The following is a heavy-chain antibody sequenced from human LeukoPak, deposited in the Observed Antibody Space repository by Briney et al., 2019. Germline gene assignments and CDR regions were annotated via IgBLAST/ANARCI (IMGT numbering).Heavy chain of an antibody. CDR1: GGSISSSSYY. Sequence: ETLSLTCTVSGGSISSSSYYWGWIRQPPGKGLEWVANIKQDGSEKYYVDSVKGRFTISRDNAKNSLYLQMNSLRAEDTAVYYCASGSSGQEFDYWGQGTLVTVSS. CDR3: ASGSSGQEFDY. D-gene: IGHD6-6*01. CDR2: IKQDGSEK. V-gene: IGHV3-7*01. J-gene: IGHJ4*02.